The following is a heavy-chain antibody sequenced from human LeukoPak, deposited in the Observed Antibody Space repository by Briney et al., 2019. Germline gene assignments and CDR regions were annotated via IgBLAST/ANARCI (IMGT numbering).Heavy chain of an antibody. Sequence: GGSLRLSCAASGFTFNTYAMTWVRQVPGKGLEWVSTISSGGSTYYADSVKGRFTLSRDNSKDTLYLQMNSLRVEDTAAYYCAGGGYCSSTSCYVHFDYWGQGILVTVSS. D-gene: IGHD2-2*01. CDR3: AGGGYCSSTSCYVHFDY. J-gene: IGHJ4*02. CDR1: GFTFNTYA. V-gene: IGHV3-23*01. CDR2: ISSGGST.